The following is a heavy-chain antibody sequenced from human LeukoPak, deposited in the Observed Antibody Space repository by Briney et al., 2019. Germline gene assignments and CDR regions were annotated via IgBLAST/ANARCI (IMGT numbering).Heavy chain of an antibody. CDR2: ISWNSGSI. V-gene: IGHV3-9*01. CDR1: GFTFYDYA. D-gene: IGHD3-22*01. Sequence: GGSLRLSCAASGFTFYDYAMDWVRQAPGKGLEGVTGISWNSGSIVYADSVKGRFTISRDTPNISLYLQMNILRPQYTALYYCAKAREASSVSFHYWGQATLVTLSS. J-gene: IGHJ4*02. CDR3: AKAREASSVSFHY.